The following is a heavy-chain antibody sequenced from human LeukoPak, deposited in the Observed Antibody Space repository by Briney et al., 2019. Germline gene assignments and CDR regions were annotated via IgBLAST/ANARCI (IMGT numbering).Heavy chain of an antibody. D-gene: IGHD3-16*02. J-gene: IGHJ4*02. CDR1: GFTFSSYG. Sequence: GGSLRLSCAPSGFTFSSYGMLGVRQAPDRGVEGVADISYDGSNKYCADSVKGRLTICRDNSKNTLYLKMNSLRAEDTAVYYCAKDLQNYDYVWGSYRPPGDYWGQGTLVTVSS. CDR3: AKDLQNYDYVWGSYRPPGDY. CDR2: ISYDGSNK. V-gene: IGHV3-30*18.